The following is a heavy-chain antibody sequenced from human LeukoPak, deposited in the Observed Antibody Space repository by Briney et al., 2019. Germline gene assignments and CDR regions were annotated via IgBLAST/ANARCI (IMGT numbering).Heavy chain of an antibody. CDR3: AREWGVVPAAFFDY. J-gene: IGHJ4*02. Sequence: GRSLRLSCAASGFTFSSYAMHWVRQAPGKGLEWVAVISYDGSNKYYADSVKGRFTISRDNSKNTLCLQMNSLRAEDTAVYYCAREWGVVPAAFFDYWGQGTLVTVSS. V-gene: IGHV3-30*01. CDR2: ISYDGSNK. D-gene: IGHD2-2*01. CDR1: GFTFSSYA.